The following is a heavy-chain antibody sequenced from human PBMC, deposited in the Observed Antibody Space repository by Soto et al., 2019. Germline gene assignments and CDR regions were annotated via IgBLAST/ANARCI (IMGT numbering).Heavy chain of an antibody. V-gene: IGHV4-30-2*01. CDR1: GGSISSGGYS. D-gene: IGHD4-17*01. CDR3: ARGMTPVTTLDY. CDR2: IYHSGST. Sequence: QLQLQESGSGLVKPSQTLSLTCAVSGGSISSGGYSWSWIRQPPGKGLEWIGYIYHSGSTYYNPSLKSRVSISLDRSKKQCSLKLSSVTAAETAVYYWARGMTPVTTLDYWGQGTLVTVSS. J-gene: IGHJ4*02.